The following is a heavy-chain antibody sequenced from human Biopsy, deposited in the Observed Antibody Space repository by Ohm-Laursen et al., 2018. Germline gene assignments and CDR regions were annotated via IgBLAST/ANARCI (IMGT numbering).Heavy chain of an antibody. CDR3: ARDIMKPIGGLVARSDVFDV. CDR2: ITPESGGT. CDR1: GYTFIAYN. V-gene: IGHV1-2*02. Sequence: ASVKVSCKASGYTFIAYNIHWVRQAPGQGLEWMGWITPESGGTDYAQKFRGRVSMTRDTSISTVYMELKSLTSDDTAVYYCARDIMKPIGGLVARSDVFDVWGQGTMVTVSS. D-gene: IGHD3-16*02. J-gene: IGHJ3*01.